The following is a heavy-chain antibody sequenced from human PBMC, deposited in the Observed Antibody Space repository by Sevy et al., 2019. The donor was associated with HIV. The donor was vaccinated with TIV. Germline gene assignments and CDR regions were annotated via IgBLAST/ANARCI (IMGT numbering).Heavy chain of an antibody. Sequence: SETLSLTCAVYGGSFSGYYWSWIRQPPGKGLEWIGEINDSGSTNYNPSLKSRVTISVDTSKNQFSLKLSSVTAADTAVYYCARFRNRYSYAPIYFDYWGQGTLVTVSS. CDR3: ARFRNRYSYAPIYFDY. V-gene: IGHV4-34*01. J-gene: IGHJ4*02. D-gene: IGHD5-18*01. CDR1: GGSFSGYY. CDR2: INDSGST.